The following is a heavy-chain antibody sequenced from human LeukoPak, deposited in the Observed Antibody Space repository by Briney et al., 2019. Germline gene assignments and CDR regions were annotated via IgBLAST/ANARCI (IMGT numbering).Heavy chain of an antibody. J-gene: IGHJ4*02. CDR3: ARAAGSAFDS. Sequence: SQTLSLTCTVSGGSTTSGGFYWSWIRQHPGKGLEWIGYIYHSGSTYCDPSLKSRLTISIDTSTNQFSLRLSSVTAADTAVYYCARAAGSAFDSWGQGTLVTVSS. CDR1: GGSTTSGGFY. D-gene: IGHD3-10*01. V-gene: IGHV4-31*03. CDR2: IYHSGST.